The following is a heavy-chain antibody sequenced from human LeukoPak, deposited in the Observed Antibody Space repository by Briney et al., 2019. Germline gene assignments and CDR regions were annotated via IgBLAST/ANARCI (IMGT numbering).Heavy chain of an antibody. Sequence: GGSLRLSCAASGFTFSSYGMHWVRQAPGKGLEWVAVISYDGSNKYYADSVKGRFTISRDNSKSTLYLQMNSLRAEDTAVYYCAKVKGSFDYWGQGTLVTVSS. J-gene: IGHJ4*02. CDR1: GFTFSSYG. CDR2: ISYDGSNK. V-gene: IGHV3-30*18. D-gene: IGHD3-10*01. CDR3: AKVKGSFDY.